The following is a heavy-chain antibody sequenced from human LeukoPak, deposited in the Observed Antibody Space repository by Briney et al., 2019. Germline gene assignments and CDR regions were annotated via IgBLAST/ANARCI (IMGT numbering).Heavy chain of an antibody. CDR1: GGSFSGYY. J-gene: IGHJ5*02. CDR2: ISHSGST. Sequence: SETLSLTCAVYGGSFSGYYWSWIRQPPGKGLEWIGEISHSGSTNYNPSLKSRVTISVDTSKNQFSLKLSSVTAADTAVYYCARGLYGDLNWFDPWGQGTLVTVSS. CDR3: ARGLYGDLNWFDP. D-gene: IGHD4-17*01. V-gene: IGHV4-34*01.